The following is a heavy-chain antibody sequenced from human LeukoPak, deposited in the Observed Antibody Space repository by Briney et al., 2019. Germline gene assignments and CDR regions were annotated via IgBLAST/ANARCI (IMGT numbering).Heavy chain of an antibody. Sequence: SETLSLTCAVSGGSFSGYYWSWIRQPPGKGLEWIGEINHSGSTNYNPSLKSRVTISADTSKNQFSLKLSSVTAADTAVYYCATGQYYGSGSYNETYYYYYGMDVWGQGTTVTVSS. J-gene: IGHJ6*02. CDR2: INHSGST. D-gene: IGHD3-10*01. CDR1: GGSFSGYY. V-gene: IGHV4-34*01. CDR3: ATGQYYGSGSYNETYYYYYGMDV.